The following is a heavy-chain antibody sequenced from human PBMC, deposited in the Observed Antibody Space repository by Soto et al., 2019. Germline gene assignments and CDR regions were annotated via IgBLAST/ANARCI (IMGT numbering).Heavy chain of an antibody. Sequence: SETLSLTCTVSGGSISSSSYFWSWIRQPPGKGLEWVGHIYYSGSTNYNPSLKSRVTISIDTSKNQFPLRLSSVTAADTAVYYCARTLLVAPAGWFDPWGQGTLVTVSS. CDR3: ARTLLVAPAGWFDP. CDR2: IYYSGST. D-gene: IGHD2-2*01. J-gene: IGHJ5*02. V-gene: IGHV4-61*01. CDR1: GGSISSSSYF.